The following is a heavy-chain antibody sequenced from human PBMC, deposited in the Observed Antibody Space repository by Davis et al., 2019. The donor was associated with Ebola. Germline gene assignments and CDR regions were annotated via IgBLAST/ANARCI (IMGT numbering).Heavy chain of an antibody. CDR3: ARDTEWFDP. J-gene: IGHJ5*02. CDR2: IENDGSKK. CDR1: GFTFSSYA. Sequence: GESLKISCAASGFTFSSYAMSWVRQAPGKGLEWVATIENDGSKKYYVDSVKGRFTISRDNAKNSLYLQMNSLRAEDTAVYYCARDTEWFDPWGQGTLVTVSS. D-gene: IGHD4-11*01. V-gene: IGHV3-7*01.